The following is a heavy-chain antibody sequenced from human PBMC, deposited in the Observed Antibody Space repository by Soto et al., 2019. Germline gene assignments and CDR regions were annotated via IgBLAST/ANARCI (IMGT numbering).Heavy chain of an antibody. CDR3: ARDGDYYGSGSRYYYYGMDV. J-gene: IGHJ6*02. V-gene: IGHV3-33*01. CDR2: IWYDGSNK. D-gene: IGHD3-10*01. CDR1: GFTFSSYG. Sequence: QVQLVGSGGGVVQPGRSLRLSCAASGFTFSSYGMHWVRQAPGKGLEWVAVIWYDGSNKYYADSVKGRFTISRDNSKNTLYLQMNSLRAEDTAVYYCARDGDYYGSGSRYYYYGMDVWGQGTTVTVSS.